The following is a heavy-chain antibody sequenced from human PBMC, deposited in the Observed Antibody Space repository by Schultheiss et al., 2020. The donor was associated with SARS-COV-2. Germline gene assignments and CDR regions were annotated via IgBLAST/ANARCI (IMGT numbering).Heavy chain of an antibody. J-gene: IGHJ6*02. CDR2: IYTSGST. D-gene: IGHD3-3*01. Sequence: SQTLSLTCAVYGGSFSGYYWSWIRQPAGKGLEWIGRIYTSGSTNYNPSLKSRVTISVDTSKNQFSLKLSSVTAADTAVYYCARGITIFGVVTYGMDVWGQGTTVTVSS. CDR1: GGSFSGYY. V-gene: IGHV4-59*10. CDR3: ARGITIFGVVTYGMDV.